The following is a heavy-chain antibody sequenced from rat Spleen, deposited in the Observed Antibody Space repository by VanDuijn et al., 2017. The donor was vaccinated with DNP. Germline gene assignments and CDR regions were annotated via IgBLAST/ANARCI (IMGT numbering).Heavy chain of an antibody. CDR1: GFPFSNYD. CDR2: INPIGYSS. V-gene: IGHV5S13*01. Sequence: EVQLVESGGGLVQPGRSLKLSCSASGFPFSNYDMAWVCQAPTKGMEWVTSINPIGYSSYSGASVKGRFTVSRDNAKNTLYLQMDNLRSEDTASYYCATGSNWFAYWGQGTLVTVSS. J-gene: IGHJ3*01. D-gene: IGHD5-1*01. CDR3: ATGSNWFAY.